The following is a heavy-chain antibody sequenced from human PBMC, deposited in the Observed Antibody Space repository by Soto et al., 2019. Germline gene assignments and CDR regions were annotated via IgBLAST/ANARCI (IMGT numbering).Heavy chain of an antibody. CDR2: VGGSGDST. CDR1: GFTFSNYA. J-gene: IGHJ4*02. V-gene: IGHV3-23*01. D-gene: IGHD2-15*01. Sequence: EVQLLDSGGGLVQPGGSLRLSCAASGFTFSNYAMSWVRQAPGKGLEWVSGVGGSGDSTYYADSVKGRFTISRDNSKGTLYLQMNSLRAEDTAVYYCATSPLGYCSGGSCYPPHYFDYWGQGTLVTVSS. CDR3: ATSPLGYCSGGSCYPPHYFDY.